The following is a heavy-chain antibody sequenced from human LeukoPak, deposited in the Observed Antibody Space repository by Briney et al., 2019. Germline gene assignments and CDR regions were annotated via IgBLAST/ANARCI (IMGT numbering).Heavy chain of an antibody. CDR2: IKEDGSEK. Sequence: GGSLRLSCAASGFSFSNHWMTWVRQAPGKGVEWVANIKEDGSEKYYVDSLKGRFTISIDNAKNSLFLHMNSLRADDTAVYYCVREAKAAGTDFDYWGQGTLVTVSS. CDR1: GFSFSNHW. D-gene: IGHD6-13*01. J-gene: IGHJ4*02. V-gene: IGHV3-7*01. CDR3: VREAKAAGTDFDY.